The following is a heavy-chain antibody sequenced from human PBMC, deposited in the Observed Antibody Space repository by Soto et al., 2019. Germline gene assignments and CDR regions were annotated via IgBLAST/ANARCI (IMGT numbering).Heavy chain of an antibody. V-gene: IGHV3-30-3*01. J-gene: IGHJ4*02. Sequence: QVQLVESGGGVVQPGRSPRLSCAASGFTFSSYAMHWVRQAPGKGLEWVAVISYDGSNKYYADSVKGRFTISRDNSKNTLYLQMNSLRAEDTAVYYCARGNMVGSWGQGTLVTVSS. CDR2: ISYDGSNK. CDR3: ARGNMVGS. D-gene: IGHD2-15*01. CDR1: GFTFSSYA.